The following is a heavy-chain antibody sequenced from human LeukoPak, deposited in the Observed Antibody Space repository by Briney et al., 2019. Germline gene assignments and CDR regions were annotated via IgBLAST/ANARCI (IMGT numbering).Heavy chain of an antibody. Sequence: GSLRLSCAASGFTFSSYRMDWVRQPPGKGLEWIGNIYYSGSTYYNPSLKSRVTISVDTSKNQFSLKLSSVTTADKAVYYCARDQGRWLVRSFDYWGQGTLVTVSS. V-gene: IGHV4-59*01. D-gene: IGHD6-19*01. CDR2: IYYSGST. CDR1: GFTFSSYR. CDR3: ARDQGRWLVRSFDY. J-gene: IGHJ4*02.